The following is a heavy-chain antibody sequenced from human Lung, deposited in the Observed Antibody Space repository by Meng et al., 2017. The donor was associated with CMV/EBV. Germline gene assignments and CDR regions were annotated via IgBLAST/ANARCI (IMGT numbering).Heavy chain of an antibody. D-gene: IGHD6-19*01. Sequence: GSLRLSXGVYGGSFSDYYWSWIRQPPGKGLEWIGEINHSGSTNYNPSLKSRLTVSIDTSSDQFSLGLTSVTAADTAVYYCARVQWLAYYFDSWGQGTLVTVSS. CDR3: ARVQWLAYYFDS. V-gene: IGHV4-34*01. CDR2: INHSGST. J-gene: IGHJ4*02. CDR1: GGSFSDYY.